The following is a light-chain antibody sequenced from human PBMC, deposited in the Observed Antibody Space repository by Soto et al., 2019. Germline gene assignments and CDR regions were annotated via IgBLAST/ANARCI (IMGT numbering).Light chain of an antibody. CDR1: KSDIGVYDF. Sequence: QSALTQPHSASGSPGQSVTISCTGTKSDIGVYDFVSWYQHHPGKAPRLIIYEVVHRPSWVPDRFSGSKSGNTASLTVSGLQAADEADYFCKSYAGSNTYVFVSGTKLTVL. J-gene: IGLJ1*01. V-gene: IGLV2-8*01. CDR2: EVV. CDR3: KSYAGSNTYV.